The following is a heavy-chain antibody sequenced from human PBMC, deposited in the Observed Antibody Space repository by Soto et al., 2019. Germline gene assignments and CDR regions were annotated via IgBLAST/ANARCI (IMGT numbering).Heavy chain of an antibody. CDR1: GGSISSYY. J-gene: IGHJ4*02. D-gene: IGHD4-17*01. V-gene: IGHV4-59*01. CDR3: ARDDYGELDY. Sequence: SETLSLTCTVSGGSISSYYWSWIRQPPGKGLEWIGYIYYSGSTNYNPSLKSRVTISVDTSKNQFSLKLSSVTAADTAVYYCARDDYGELDYWGQGTLVTVSS. CDR2: IYYSGST.